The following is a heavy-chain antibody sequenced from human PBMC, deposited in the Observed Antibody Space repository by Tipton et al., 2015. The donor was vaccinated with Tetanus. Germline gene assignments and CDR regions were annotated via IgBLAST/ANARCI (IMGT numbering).Heavy chain of an antibody. D-gene: IGHD3-10*01. CDR1: GGSISSDGAY. CDR2: ISNSGST. V-gene: IGHV4-31*03. CDR3: ARDRGVRGGYSYYHGMDV. J-gene: IGHJ6*02. Sequence: TLSLTCTVSGGSISSDGAYWSWIRQHPGEGLEWIGYISNSGSTYYNPSLKSRVTISVDTSQKQISLKVNSVTAADTAVYYCARDRGVRGGYSYYHGMDVWGQGTTVTVSS.